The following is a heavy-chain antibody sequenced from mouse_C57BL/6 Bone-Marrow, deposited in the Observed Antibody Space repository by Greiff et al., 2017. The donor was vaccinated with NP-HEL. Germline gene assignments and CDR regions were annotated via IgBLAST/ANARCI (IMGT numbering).Heavy chain of an antibody. CDR3: ARYYYGSRGWYFDV. CDR2: IDPNSGGT. CDR1: GYTFTSYW. Sequence: QVQLQQPGADLVKPGASVKLSCTASGYTFTSYWMHWVKQRPGRGLEWIGRIDPNSGGTKFNEKFKTKAPLTVDKPSSTAYMQLSILTSEDSAVYDCARYYYGSRGWYFDVGGRGTTVTVSS. V-gene: IGHV1-72*01. D-gene: IGHD1-1*01. J-gene: IGHJ1*03.